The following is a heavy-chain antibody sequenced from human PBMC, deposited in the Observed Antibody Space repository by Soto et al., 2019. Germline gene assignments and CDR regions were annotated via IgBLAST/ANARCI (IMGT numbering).Heavy chain of an antibody. CDR2: INHRGNT. Sequence: SQTLSLTCAVYGGSFSGYYWTWIRQPPGKGLEWIGEINHRGNTNYNPSLKSRVTISVDTSKNQFSLKLTSVTAADTAVYYCARQEVPQWFTKGYYGMDVWDQGTTVTVS. CDR1: GGSFSGYY. J-gene: IGHJ6*02. CDR3: ARQEVPQWFTKGYYGMDV. D-gene: IGHD2-8*01. V-gene: IGHV4-34*01.